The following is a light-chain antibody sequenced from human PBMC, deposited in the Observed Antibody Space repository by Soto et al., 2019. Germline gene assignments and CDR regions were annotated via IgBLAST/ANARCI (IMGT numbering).Light chain of an antibody. CDR2: DVS. CDR3: SSYTSSSTPHVV. CDR1: SSDVGGYNY. J-gene: IGLJ2*01. Sequence: QSALTQPASVSGSPGQSITISCTGTSSDVGGYNYVSWYQQHPGKAPKLMIYDVSNRPSGVSNRSSGSKSGNTASLTISGLQAEDEADYYCSSYTSSSTPHVVFGGGTKLTVL. V-gene: IGLV2-14*01.